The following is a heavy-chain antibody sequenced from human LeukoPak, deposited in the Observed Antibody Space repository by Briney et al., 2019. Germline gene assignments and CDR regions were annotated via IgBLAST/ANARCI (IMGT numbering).Heavy chain of an antibody. D-gene: IGHD2-15*01. CDR1: GFAFSNHN. J-gene: IGHJ4*02. CDR3: ARTYGSGSLDY. V-gene: IGHV3-48*01. CDR2: ISGSGDAI. Sequence: RGSLRLSCVASGFAFSNHNMDWVRQAPGKGLEWVSYISGSGDAIFYADSVRGRFTISRDNAKNSVYLQMNSLRAEDTAVYYCARTYGSGSLDYGGQGTLVTVSS.